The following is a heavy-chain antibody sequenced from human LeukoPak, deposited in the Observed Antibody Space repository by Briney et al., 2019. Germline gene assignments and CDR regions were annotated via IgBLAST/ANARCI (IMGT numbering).Heavy chain of an antibody. CDR2: INPNSGGT. J-gene: IGHJ5*02. D-gene: IGHD3-16*02. CDR3: ARCVEPTTDRSFDP. V-gene: IGHV1-2*02. Sequence: GASVKVSCKASGYTFTGYHMHWVRQAPGQGLEWMGWINPNSGGTNYAQKFQGRVTMTRDTSISTAYMKLSRLRSDDTAVYYCARCVEPTTDRSFDPWGQGTLVTVSS. CDR1: GYTFTGYH.